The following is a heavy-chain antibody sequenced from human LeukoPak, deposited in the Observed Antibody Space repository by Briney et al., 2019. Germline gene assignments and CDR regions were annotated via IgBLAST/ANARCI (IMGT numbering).Heavy chain of an antibody. CDR2: IYYSWCT. J-gene: IGHJ4*02. CDR3: ARLSGYDWESFYDY. D-gene: IGHD5-12*01. CDR1: GHPISRYY. V-gene: IGHV4-59*01. Sequence: SETLALPCTVSGHPISRYYWSWIRQPAGKALEWIGYIYYSWCTNYNTSLKSRVTLSVDKSQNQIFLRLSSPTAAGTALFLCARLSGYDWESFYDYWGQGTLVTVSS.